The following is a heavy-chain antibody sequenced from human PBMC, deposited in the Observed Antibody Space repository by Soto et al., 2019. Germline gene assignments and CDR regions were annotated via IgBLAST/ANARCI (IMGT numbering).Heavy chain of an antibody. CDR1: GGSISSGGYS. Sequence: QLQLQKSGSGLGKPSQTLSLTCPVSGGSISSGGYSWGWIRQPPGKGLEWIGYIYHSGSTYYNPSXKSRVTISVDRSKNQFSLKLSSVTAADTAVYYCARGPPNTYWGQGTLVTVSS. V-gene: IGHV4-30-2*01. CDR3: ARGPPNTY. D-gene: IGHD2-8*01. CDR2: IYHSGST. J-gene: IGHJ4*02.